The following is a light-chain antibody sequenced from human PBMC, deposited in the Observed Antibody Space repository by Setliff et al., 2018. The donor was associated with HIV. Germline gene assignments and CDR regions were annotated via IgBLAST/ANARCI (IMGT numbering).Light chain of an antibody. Sequence: QSVLTQPASVSGSPGQSITISCTGTSSDIGGYIYVSWYQQHPGKAPKLIIYDVNNRPSGVSNRFSGSKSGNTASLTISALQADDEADYYCSSYTTTSISFGAGTRSPS. CDR1: SSDIGGYIY. J-gene: IGLJ1*01. CDR2: DVN. V-gene: IGLV2-14*01. CDR3: SSYTTTSIS.